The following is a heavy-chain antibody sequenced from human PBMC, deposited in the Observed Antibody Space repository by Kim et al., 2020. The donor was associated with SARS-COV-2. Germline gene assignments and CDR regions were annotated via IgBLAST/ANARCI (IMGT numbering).Heavy chain of an antibody. J-gene: IGHJ4*02. Sequence: GGSLRLSCAASGFTVSSNYMSWVRQAPGKGLEWVSVIYSGGSTYYADSVKGRFTISRDNSKNTLYLQMNSLRAEDTAVYYCASKSRVVPAAIINDYWGQGTLVTVSS. CDR3: ASKSRVVPAAIINDY. CDR2: IYSGGST. CDR1: GFTVSSNY. V-gene: IGHV3-66*01. D-gene: IGHD2-2*01.